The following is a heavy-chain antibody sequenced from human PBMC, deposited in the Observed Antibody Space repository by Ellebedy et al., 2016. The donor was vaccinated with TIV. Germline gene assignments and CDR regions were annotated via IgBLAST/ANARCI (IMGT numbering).Heavy chain of an antibody. CDR2: LYHTGST. CDR1: GGSIRTSS. V-gene: IGHV4-59*01. Sequence: MPSETLSLTCTVSGGSIRTSSWSWIRQPPGEGLEWIGSLYHTGSTNYNPSLKSRVTMSVDVSNSQVSLNLGSVIAADTAIYYCARGASGWYFDNWGLGTLVTVSS. D-gene: IGHD6-19*01. CDR3: ARGASGWYFDN. J-gene: IGHJ4*02.